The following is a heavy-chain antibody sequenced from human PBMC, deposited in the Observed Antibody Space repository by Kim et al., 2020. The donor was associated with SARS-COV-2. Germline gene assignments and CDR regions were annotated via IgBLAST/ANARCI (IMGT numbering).Heavy chain of an antibody. V-gene: IGHV3-9*01. D-gene: IGHD3-10*01. J-gene: IGHJ6*02. Sequence: DSGEGQLHISRDNAKNSLYLQMNSLRAEDTALYYCAKDRGSRTYYYGMDVWGQGTTVTVSS. CDR3: AKDRGSRTYYYGMDV.